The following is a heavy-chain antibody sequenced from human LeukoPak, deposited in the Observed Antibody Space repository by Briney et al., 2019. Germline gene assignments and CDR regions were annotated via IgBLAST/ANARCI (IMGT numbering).Heavy chain of an antibody. Sequence: ASVKVSCKVSGYTLTELSMHWVRQAPGKGLEWMGGFDPEDGETIYAQKFQGRVTMTEDTSTDTAYMELSSLRSEDTAVYYCATGIVVVVAAGDAFDIWGQGTMVTVSS. J-gene: IGHJ3*02. CDR3: ATGIVVVVAAGDAFDI. D-gene: IGHD2-15*01. V-gene: IGHV1-24*01. CDR1: GYTLTELS. CDR2: FDPEDGET.